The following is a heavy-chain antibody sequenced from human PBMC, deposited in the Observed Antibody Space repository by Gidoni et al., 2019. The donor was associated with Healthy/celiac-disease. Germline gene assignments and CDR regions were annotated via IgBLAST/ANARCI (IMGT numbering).Heavy chain of an antibody. CDR1: GFTFSNAW. CDR3: TTDVDSNYERGENWFDP. V-gene: IGHV3-15*01. D-gene: IGHD4-4*01. J-gene: IGHJ5*02. Sequence: EVQLVESGGGLVKPGGSLRLSCAASGFTFSNAWMSWVRQAPEKGLEWVGRIKSKTDGGTTDYAAPVKGRFTISRDDSKNTLYLQMNSLKTEDTAVYYCTTDVDSNYERGENWFDPWGQGTLVTVSS. CDR2: IKSKTDGGTT.